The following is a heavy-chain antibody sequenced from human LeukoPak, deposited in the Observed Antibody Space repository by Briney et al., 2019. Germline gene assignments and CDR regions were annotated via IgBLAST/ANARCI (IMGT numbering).Heavy chain of an antibody. Sequence: AGGSLRLSCAASGFTLSNYAMTWVRQAPGKGLEWVANIKQDGSEKYYVDSVKGRFTISRDNAKNSLYLQMNSLRAEDTAVYYCARSISNYWGQGTLVTVSS. CDR3: ARSISNY. D-gene: IGHD2-21*01. CDR1: GFTLSNYA. J-gene: IGHJ4*02. CDR2: IKQDGSEK. V-gene: IGHV3-7*01.